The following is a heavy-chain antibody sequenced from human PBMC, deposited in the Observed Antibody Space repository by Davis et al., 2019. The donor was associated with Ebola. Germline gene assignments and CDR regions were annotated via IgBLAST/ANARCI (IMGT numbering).Heavy chain of an antibody. CDR2: INPSGGST. V-gene: IGHV1-46*01. Sequence: ASVKVSCKASGYTFTSYYMHWVRQAPGQGLEWMGIINPSGGSTSYAQKFQGRVTMTRDTSTSTVYMELSSLRSEDTAVYYCARGRGYRYYYYYYGMDVWGQGTTVTVSS. J-gene: IGHJ6*02. CDR1: GYTFTSYY. CDR3: ARGRGYRYYYYYYGMDV. D-gene: IGHD5-12*01.